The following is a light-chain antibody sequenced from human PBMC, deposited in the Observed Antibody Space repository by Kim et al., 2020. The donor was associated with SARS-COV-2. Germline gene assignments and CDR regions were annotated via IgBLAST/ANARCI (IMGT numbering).Light chain of an antibody. J-gene: IGKJ2*01. Sequence: SATINCKSSQSVLYSSNNMNYLAWYQQKPGQPPRLLIYWASTRESGVPDRFSGSGSGTDFTLTISSLQAEDVAVYYCQQYYTTPRTFGQGTKLEIK. CDR1: QSVLYSSNNMNY. CDR2: WAS. CDR3: QQYYTTPRT. V-gene: IGKV4-1*01.